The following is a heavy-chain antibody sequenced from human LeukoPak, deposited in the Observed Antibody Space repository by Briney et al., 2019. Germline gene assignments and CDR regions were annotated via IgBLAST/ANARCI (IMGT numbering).Heavy chain of an antibody. Sequence: SETLSLTCTVSGGSMTSYCWTWIRQPPGKGLEWIGYIFYSGGTNYNPSLKSRVTISVDTSKNQFSLKLSSVTAADTAVYYCARGLRYFDYWGQGTLVTVSS. V-gene: IGHV4-59*01. D-gene: IGHD3-16*01. CDR1: GGSMTSYC. CDR2: IFYSGGT. CDR3: ARGLRYFDY. J-gene: IGHJ4*02.